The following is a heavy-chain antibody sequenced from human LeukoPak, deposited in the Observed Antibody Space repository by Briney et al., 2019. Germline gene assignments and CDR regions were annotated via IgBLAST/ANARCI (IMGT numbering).Heavy chain of an antibody. V-gene: IGHV5-51*01. CDR3: ARHSGVAAAGKAFDL. J-gene: IGHJ3*01. Sequence: PGESLKISCKGSGYSFTTYWIGWVRQMPGKCLEWMWIIYPGESDTRYSPSVQGQVTMAADKSISTAYLQWRSLKASDTAMYYCARHSGVAAAGKAFDLWGQGTMVTVSS. CDR2: IYPGESDT. CDR1: GYSFTTYW. D-gene: IGHD6-13*01.